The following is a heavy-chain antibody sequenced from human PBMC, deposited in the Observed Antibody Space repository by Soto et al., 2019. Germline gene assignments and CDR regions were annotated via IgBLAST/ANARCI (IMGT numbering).Heavy chain of an antibody. V-gene: IGHV2-5*02. CDR1: GFSLSSTGVG. CDR2: IYWDDDK. J-gene: IGHJ6*02. CDR3: AHGTFGGIIVAGAMDV. D-gene: IGHD3-16*02. Sequence: SGPTLVNPSQTLRLTCTFSGFSLSSTGVGVAWIRQPPGKALEWLAVIYWDDDKRYSTSLKNRLTVSKDTSKNQVVLTMTNVAPADTATYYCAHGTFGGIIVAGAMDVWGQGTTVTVSS.